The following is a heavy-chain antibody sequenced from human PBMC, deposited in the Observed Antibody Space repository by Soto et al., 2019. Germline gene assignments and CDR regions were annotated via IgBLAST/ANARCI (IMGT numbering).Heavy chain of an antibody. D-gene: IGHD3-10*02. CDR1: GYTFTGYY. Sequence: QVQLVQSVAEVKKHGASVKVSCKASGYTFTGYYMHWVRQAPGQGLEWMGWINPNSGGTNYAQKFQGWVTMTRDTSISTAYMERSRLRSDDTAVSYCASDMSPGWPLDYFDYWGQGTLVTVSS. CDR2: INPNSGGT. J-gene: IGHJ4*02. CDR3: ASDMSPGWPLDYFDY. V-gene: IGHV1-2*04.